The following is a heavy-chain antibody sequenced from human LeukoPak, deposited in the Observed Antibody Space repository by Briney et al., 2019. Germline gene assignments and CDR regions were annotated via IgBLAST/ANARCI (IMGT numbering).Heavy chain of an antibody. CDR2: ISAVGTYI. V-gene: IGHV3-21*01. D-gene: IGHD6-13*01. CDR1: GFTFSSYA. CDR3: ARGGIASRAVYYYYMDV. J-gene: IGHJ6*03. Sequence: PGGSLRLSCAASGFTFSSYAMHWVRQAPGKGLEWVSSISAVGTYIYYADSVKGRFTISRDNVEKSAYLELSGLTGQDTAIYYCARGGIASRAVYYYYMDVWGKGTTVTVSS.